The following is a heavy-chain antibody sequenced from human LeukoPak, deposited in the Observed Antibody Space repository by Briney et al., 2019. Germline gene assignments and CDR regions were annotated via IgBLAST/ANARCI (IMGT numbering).Heavy chain of an antibody. Sequence: PSETLSLTCTVSGGSISSSSYYWGWIRQPPGKGLEWIRSIYYSGSTYYNPSLKSRVTISVDTSKNQFSLKLSSVTAADTAVYYCARSSSSYYFDYWGQGTLVTVSS. CDR1: GGSISSSSYY. D-gene: IGHD6-6*01. J-gene: IGHJ4*02. CDR3: ARSSSSYYFDY. CDR2: IYYSGST. V-gene: IGHV4-39*01.